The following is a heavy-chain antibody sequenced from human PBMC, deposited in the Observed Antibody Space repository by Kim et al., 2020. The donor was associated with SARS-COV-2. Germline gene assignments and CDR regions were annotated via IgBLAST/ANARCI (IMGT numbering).Heavy chain of an antibody. Sequence: SETLSLTCTVSGGSISRGGYYWSWIRQHPGKGLEWIGYIYYSGSTYYNPSLKSRVTISVDTSKNQFSLKLSSVTAADTAVYYCARASRGAYTIFGVINWFDPWGQGTLVTVSS. V-gene: IGHV4-31*03. CDR1: GGSISRGGYY. CDR2: IYYSGST. J-gene: IGHJ5*02. D-gene: IGHD3-3*01. CDR3: ARASRGAYTIFGVINWFDP.